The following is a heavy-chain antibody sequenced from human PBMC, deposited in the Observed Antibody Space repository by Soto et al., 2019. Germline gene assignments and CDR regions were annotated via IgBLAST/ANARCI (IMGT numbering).Heavy chain of an antibody. CDR1: GYTFTGYY. CDR3: AIGFNCSGGRCYPPGY. J-gene: IGHJ1*01. CDR2: INPNSGGT. Sequence: ASVKVSCKASGYTFTGYYMHWVRQAPGQGLEWMGWINPNSGGTNYAQKFQGWVTMTRDTSISTAYMELSRLRSDDTAVYYCAIGFNCSGGRCYPPGYWAQGTLVPVSS. V-gene: IGHV1-2*04. D-gene: IGHD2-15*01.